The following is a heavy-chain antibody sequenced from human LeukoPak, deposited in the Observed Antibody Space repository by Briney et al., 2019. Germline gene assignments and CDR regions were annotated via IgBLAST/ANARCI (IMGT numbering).Heavy chain of an antibody. Sequence: SSETLSLTCTVSGGSISTYYWNWIRQPPGKGLEWIGYIYSSGRTYYNPSLTSRVTVSADTSKNQFSLKLSSVTAADTAVYYCTREIGGTTVHYWGHGMLVTVSS. CDR2: IYSSGRT. CDR3: TREIGGTTVHY. CDR1: GGSISTYY. J-gene: IGHJ4*01. D-gene: IGHD1-7*01. V-gene: IGHV4-59*12.